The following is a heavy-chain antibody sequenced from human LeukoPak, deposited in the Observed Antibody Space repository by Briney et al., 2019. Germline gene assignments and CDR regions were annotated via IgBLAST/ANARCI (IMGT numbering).Heavy chain of an antibody. CDR3: ARVGLYCSSTSCYSPPNWFDP. CDR1: GYTFTGYY. CDR2: INPNSGGT. D-gene: IGHD2-2*02. J-gene: IGHJ5*02. Sequence: EASVKVSCKASGYTFTGYYMHWVRQAPAQGLEWMGWINPNSGGTNYAQKFQGRVTMTRDTSISTAYMELSRLRSDDTAVYYCARVGLYCSSTSCYSPPNWFDPWGQGTLVTVSS. V-gene: IGHV1-2*02.